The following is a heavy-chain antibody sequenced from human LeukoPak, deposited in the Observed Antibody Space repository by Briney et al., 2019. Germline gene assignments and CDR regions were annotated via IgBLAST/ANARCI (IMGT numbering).Heavy chain of an antibody. J-gene: IGHJ4*02. CDR3: ARDPDDILTGQDLYCFDY. V-gene: IGHV3-7*01. Sequence: GGSLRLSCAASGFTFSSYWMSWVRQAPGKGLEWVANIKQDGSEKYYVDSVKGRFTISRDNAKNSLYLQMNSLRAEDTAVYYCARDPDDILTGQDLYCFDYWGQGTLVTVSS. CDR1: GFTFSSYW. CDR2: IKQDGSEK. D-gene: IGHD3-9*01.